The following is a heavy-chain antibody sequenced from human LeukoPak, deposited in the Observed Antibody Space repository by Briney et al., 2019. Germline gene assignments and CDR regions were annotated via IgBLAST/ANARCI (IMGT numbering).Heavy chain of an antibody. D-gene: IGHD3-9*01. J-gene: IGHJ6*02. CDR2: IYYSGST. CDR3: ARLTVRYFDWFPYYYGMDV. CDR1: GGSTSSYY. Sequence: SETLSLTCTVSGGSTSSYYWSWIRQPPGKGLEWIGYIYYSGSTNYNPSLKSRVTISVDTSTNQFSLKLSSVTAADTAVYYCARLTVRYFDWFPYYYGMDVWGQGTTVTVSS. V-gene: IGHV4-59*01.